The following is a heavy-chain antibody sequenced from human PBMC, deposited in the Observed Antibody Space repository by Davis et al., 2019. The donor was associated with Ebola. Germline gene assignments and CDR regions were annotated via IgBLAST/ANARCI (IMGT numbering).Heavy chain of an antibody. J-gene: IGHJ2*01. Sequence: PGGSLRLSCAASGFTFRSYSMNWVRQAPGKGLEWVSSISSSSSYIYYADSVKGRFTISRDNAKNSLYLQMNSLRAEDTAVYYCARTGLGEGYFDLWGRGTLVTVSS. CDR2: ISSSSSYI. CDR3: ARTGLGEGYFDL. CDR1: GFTFRSYS. V-gene: IGHV3-21*01. D-gene: IGHD3-10*01.